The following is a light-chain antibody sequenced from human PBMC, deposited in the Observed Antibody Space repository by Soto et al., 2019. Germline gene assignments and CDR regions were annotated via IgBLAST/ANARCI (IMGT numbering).Light chain of an antibody. V-gene: IGKV3-15*01. CDR2: DTS. CDR3: QQYKNWPPYT. Sequence: EVVMTQSPDTLSVSPGERVTLSCRASQSVSSSLAWYQQKPGQAPRLLIYDTSTRATAIPARFSGSGSGTEFTLTISSLQSEDSAVYSCQQYKNWPPYTFGQGTKLEIK. J-gene: IGKJ2*01. CDR1: QSVSSS.